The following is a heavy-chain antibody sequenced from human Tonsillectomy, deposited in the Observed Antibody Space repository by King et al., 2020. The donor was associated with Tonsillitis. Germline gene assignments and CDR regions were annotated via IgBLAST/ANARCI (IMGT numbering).Heavy chain of an antibody. J-gene: IGHJ4*02. CDR1: GGSISSYY. CDR2: IYTSGST. CDR3: ARDWDSSGYYLLDY. V-gene: IGHV4-4*07. D-gene: IGHD3-22*01. Sequence: QLQESGPGLVKPSETLSLTCTVSGGSISSYYWSWLRQPAGKGLEWIGRIYTSGSTNYNPSLKSRVTMSVDTSKNQFSLKLSSVTAADTAVYYCARDWDSSGYYLLDYWGQGTLVTVSS.